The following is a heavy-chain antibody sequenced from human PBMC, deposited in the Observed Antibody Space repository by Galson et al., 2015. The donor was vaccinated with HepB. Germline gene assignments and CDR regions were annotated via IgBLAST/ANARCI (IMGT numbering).Heavy chain of an antibody. V-gene: IGHV4-39*07. J-gene: IGHJ4*02. CDR1: GGSISSSSYY. D-gene: IGHD3-10*01. Sequence: ETLSLTCTVSGGSISSSSYYWGWIRQPPGKGLEWIGSIYYSGSTYYNPSLKSRVTISVDTSKNQFSLKLSSVTAADTAVYYCARIAPNRGVIGYWGQGTLVTVSS. CDR2: IYYSGST. CDR3: ARIAPNRGVIGY.